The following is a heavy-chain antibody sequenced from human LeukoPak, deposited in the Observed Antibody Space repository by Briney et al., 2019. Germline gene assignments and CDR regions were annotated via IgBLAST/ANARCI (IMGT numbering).Heavy chain of an antibody. CDR2: IYPGDSGV. Sequence: GESLKISCKGSGYSFTNYWIGRVRQMPGKGLEWMGIIYPGDSGVRYSPPFQGQVTISVAKSINTAYLQWSSLKASDTAMYYCARHEEWLPDYWGQGTLVTVSS. J-gene: IGHJ4*02. CDR3: ARHEEWLPDY. CDR1: GYSFTNYW. D-gene: IGHD6-19*01. V-gene: IGHV5-51*01.